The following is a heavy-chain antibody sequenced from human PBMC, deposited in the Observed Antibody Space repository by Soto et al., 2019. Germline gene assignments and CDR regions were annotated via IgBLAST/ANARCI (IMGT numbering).Heavy chain of an antibody. V-gene: IGHV6-1*01. CDR1: GDSVSSNSAA. Sequence: SQTLSLTCAISGDSVSSNSAAWNWIRQSPSRGLEWLGRTYYRSKWYNDYAVSVKSRITINPDTSKNQFSLQLNSVTPEDTAVYYCARDSPPHYDYGDYVGVGNGMDVWGQGTTVTVSS. CDR3: ARDSPPHYDYGDYVGVGNGMDV. J-gene: IGHJ6*02. D-gene: IGHD4-17*01. CDR2: TYYRSKWYN.